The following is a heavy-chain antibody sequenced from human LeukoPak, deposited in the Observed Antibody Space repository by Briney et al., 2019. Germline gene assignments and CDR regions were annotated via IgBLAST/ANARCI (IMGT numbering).Heavy chain of an antibody. CDR2: IYYSGST. D-gene: IGHD3-22*01. CDR3: ARLSSGYYYLDY. CDR1: GGSISSSYYY. Sequence: PSETLSLTCTVSGGSISSSYYYWGWIRQPPGKGLEWIGTIYYSGSTYYNPSLKSRVTISVDTSKNQLSLKLSSVTAADTAVYYCARLSSGYYYLDYWGQGTLVTVSS. J-gene: IGHJ4*02. V-gene: IGHV4-39*01.